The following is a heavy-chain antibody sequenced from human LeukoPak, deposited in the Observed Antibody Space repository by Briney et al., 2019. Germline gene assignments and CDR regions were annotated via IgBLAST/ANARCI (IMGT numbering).Heavy chain of an antibody. CDR3: ARDYGGATRYFHWKVFDY. D-gene: IGHD3-9*01. CDR2: SYPSGGST. V-gene: IGHV1-46*01. CDR1: GYTFTSYY. Sequence: ASVEVSCRACGYTFTSYYVHWVRQPRGRAREGVGISYPSGGSTGYAQKFQGSVTMTRDTSTNTVYMALSRLRSEDTAVYYCARDYGGATRYFHWKVFDYWGQGTLVTVSS. J-gene: IGHJ4*02.